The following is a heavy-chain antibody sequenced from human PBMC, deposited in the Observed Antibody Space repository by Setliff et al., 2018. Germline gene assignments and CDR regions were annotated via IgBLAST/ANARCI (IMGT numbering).Heavy chain of an antibody. D-gene: IGHD3-3*01. V-gene: IGHV1-69*05. CDR3: ARGGDIITIFGVVTSDYYYYMDV. Sequence: SVKVSCKASGYIFTSYGFSWVRQAPGQGLEWMGGIIPMFGTPAYTQKFQDRVTITTDESTSTAYMELSSLRSEDTAVYYCARGGDIITIFGVVTSDYYYYMDVWGTGTTVTVSS. J-gene: IGHJ6*03. CDR1: GYIFTSYG. CDR2: IIPMFGTP.